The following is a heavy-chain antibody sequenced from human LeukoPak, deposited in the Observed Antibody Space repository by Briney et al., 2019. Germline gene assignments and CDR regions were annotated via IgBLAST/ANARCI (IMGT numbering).Heavy chain of an antibody. CDR3: AAGWDCSSTSCLDAFDI. CDR2: ISAYNGNT. J-gene: IGHJ3*02. V-gene: IGHV1-18*04. D-gene: IGHD2-2*01. Sequence: ASVKVSCKASGYTFTGYYMHWVRQAPGQGLEWMGWISAYNGNTNYAQKLQGRVTMTTDTSTSTAYMELRSLRSDDTAVYYCAAGWDCSSTSCLDAFDIWGQGTMVTVSS. CDR1: GYTFTGYY.